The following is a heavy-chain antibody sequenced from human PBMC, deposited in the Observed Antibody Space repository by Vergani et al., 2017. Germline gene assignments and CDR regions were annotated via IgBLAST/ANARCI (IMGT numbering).Heavy chain of an antibody. D-gene: IGHD6-13*01. J-gene: IGHJ4*02. CDR2: IWYDGSNK. CDR3: ARDPSIAAAGTWDY. CDR1: GFTFSSYG. V-gene: IGHV3-33*01. Sequence: QVQLVESGGGVVQPGRSLRLSCAASGFTFSSYGMHWVRQAPGKGLEWVAVIWYDGSNKYYADSVKDRFTISRDNSKNTLYLQMNSLRAEDTAVYYCARDPSIAAAGTWDYWGQGTLVTVSS.